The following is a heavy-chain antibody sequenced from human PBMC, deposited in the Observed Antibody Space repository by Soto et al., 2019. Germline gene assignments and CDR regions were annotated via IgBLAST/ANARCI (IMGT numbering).Heavy chain of an antibody. CDR3: AREVWDNGDSTGCFDI. CDR1: GFTFSKFG. D-gene: IGHD4-17*01. CDR2: VWYDGSKT. V-gene: IGHV3-33*01. J-gene: IGHJ3*02. Sequence: QVQMVESGGGVVQPGRSLRLSCAVSGFTFSKFGMHWVRQAPGKGLEWVAVVWYDGSKTYYADSVKGRFNSHRDNSQNTLYLQMTTLRVEDKAVYGCAREVWDNGDSTGCFDIWGQGTTVTVSS.